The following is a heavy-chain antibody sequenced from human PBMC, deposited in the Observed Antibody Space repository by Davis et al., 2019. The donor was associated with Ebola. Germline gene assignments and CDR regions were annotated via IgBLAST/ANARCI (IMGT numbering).Heavy chain of an antibody. CDR1: AGSISSYY. CDR2: IYYSGST. V-gene: IGHV4-59*08. Sequence: MPSQTLSLTCTLSAGSISSYYWSCIRQPPGKGLEWIGYIYYSGSTNYNPSLKSRVTISVDTSKNQFSLKLSSVTAADTAVYYCAGISYGDGINGWGQGTLVTVSS. CDR3: AGISYGDGING. D-gene: IGHD4-17*01. J-gene: IGHJ4*02.